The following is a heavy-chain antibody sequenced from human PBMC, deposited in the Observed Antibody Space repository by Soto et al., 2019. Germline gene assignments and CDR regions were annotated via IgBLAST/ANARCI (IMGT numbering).Heavy chain of an antibody. CDR2: GYGNGDK. J-gene: IGHJ4*02. D-gene: IGHD3-22*01. CDR3: AHTEGIYYFHFSDYYSGDFHY. CDR1: GFSLSTSGVA. V-gene: IGHV2-5*01. Sequence: QSTLNESGPTLVKPTQTLTLTCTFSGFSLSTSGVAVGWIRQPPGKALEWLALGYGNGDKRYSPSLKSRLTVTRDIAKNQVVLKMTDMDPVDTATYYYAHTEGIYYFHFSDYYSGDFHYWGQGTLVTVSS.